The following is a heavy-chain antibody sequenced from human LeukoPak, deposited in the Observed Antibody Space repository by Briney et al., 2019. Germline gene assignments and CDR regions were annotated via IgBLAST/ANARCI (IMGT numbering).Heavy chain of an antibody. V-gene: IGHV1-3*01. CDR1: GYTFTTSV. CDR3: ATWINRGSNWYVDY. J-gene: IGHJ4*02. Sequence: GASVKVSCKASGYTFTTSVIHWVRQAPGQRLEWMAWINAGTGDTRNSQKFQGRITITRDTSANTAYMELSSLTSEDTAIYYCATWINRGSNWYVDYWGQGTLVTVSS. D-gene: IGHD6-13*01. CDR2: INAGTGDT.